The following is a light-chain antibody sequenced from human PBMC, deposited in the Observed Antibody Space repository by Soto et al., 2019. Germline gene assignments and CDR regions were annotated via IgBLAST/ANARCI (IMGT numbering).Light chain of an antibody. Sequence: DIQMTQSPSTLSASVGDRVTITCWASQSISSWLAWYQQKPGKAPKLPRDDASSFDSGVASRFSGSGSGTVFTLHISSLQPDDFATYDCQQYNSMYTVGQGPKLELK. CDR1: QSISSW. V-gene: IGKV1-5*01. J-gene: IGKJ2*01. CDR2: DAS. CDR3: QQYNSMYT.